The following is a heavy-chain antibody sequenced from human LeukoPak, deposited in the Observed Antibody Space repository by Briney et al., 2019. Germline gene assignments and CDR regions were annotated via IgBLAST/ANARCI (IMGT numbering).Heavy chain of an antibody. CDR2: ISGNGGYT. V-gene: IGHV3-23*01. Sequence: GGSLRLSCAASGFTFSSYAMSWVRQAPGKGLEWVSAISGNGGYTYYADSVRGRFTISRDNSRNTLYLQMNSLRAEDKAVYYCAKNFGVGNYGIDYWGQGTLVTVSS. J-gene: IGHJ4*02. CDR1: GFTFSSYA. CDR3: AKNFGVGNYGIDY. D-gene: IGHD3-10*01.